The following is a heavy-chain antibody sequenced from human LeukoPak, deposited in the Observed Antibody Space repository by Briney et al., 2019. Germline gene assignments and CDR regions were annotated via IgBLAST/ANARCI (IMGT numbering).Heavy chain of an antibody. V-gene: IGHV3-30*07. Sequence: YADSVKARFTISTDNSKNPLYLQMNSLRAADTAVYYCARAQGRIEDYYDSSGYYYVGYFDYWGQGTLVTVSS. D-gene: IGHD3-22*01. J-gene: IGHJ4*02. CDR3: ARAQGRIEDYYDSSGYYYVGYFDY.